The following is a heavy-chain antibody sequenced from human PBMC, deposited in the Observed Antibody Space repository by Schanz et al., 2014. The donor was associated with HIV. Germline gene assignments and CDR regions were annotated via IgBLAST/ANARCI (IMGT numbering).Heavy chain of an antibody. CDR2: ISSSSTYI. CDR3: ARGSGPYYYYYGMDV. CDR1: GFSLRSYA. D-gene: IGHD2-15*01. J-gene: IGHJ6*02. Sequence: EVQLLESGGDLVQPGGSLRLSCAASGFSLRSYAMSWVRQAPGKGLEWVSSISSSSTYIFYADSVKGRFTISRDNANNSLYLQMNSLRAEDTAVYYCARGSGPYYYYYGMDVWGQGTTVTVSS. V-gene: IGHV3-21*01.